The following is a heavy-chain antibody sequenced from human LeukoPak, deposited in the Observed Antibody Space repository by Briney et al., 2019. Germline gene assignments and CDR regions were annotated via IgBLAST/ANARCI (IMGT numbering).Heavy chain of an antibody. D-gene: IGHD2-21*02. J-gene: IGHJ4*02. V-gene: IGHV4-30-2*01. Sequence: SETLSLTCAVSGGSISSGGYSWSWIRQPPGKGLEWIGYIYHSGSTYYNPSLKSRVTISVDRSKNQFSLKLSSVTAADTAVYYCARGWGLGYDYWGQGTLVTVSS. CDR2: IYHSGST. CDR3: ARGWGLGYDY. CDR1: GGSISSGGYS.